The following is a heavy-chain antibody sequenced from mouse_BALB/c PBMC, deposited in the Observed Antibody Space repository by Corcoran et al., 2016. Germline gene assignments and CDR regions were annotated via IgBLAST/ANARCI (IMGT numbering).Heavy chain of an antibody. CDR1: GFNIKDTY. J-gene: IGHJ3*01. CDR2: IDPANGNT. CDR3: ARKEGSDHLSAWFAY. V-gene: IGHV14-3*02. D-gene: IGHD3-1*01. Sequence: EVQLQQSGAELVKPGASVKLSCTASGFNIKDTYMHWVKQRPEQGLEWIGRIDPANGNTKYDPKFQGKATITADTSSNTAYLQLSSLTSEDTAVYYCARKEGSDHLSAWFAYWGQGTLVTVSA.